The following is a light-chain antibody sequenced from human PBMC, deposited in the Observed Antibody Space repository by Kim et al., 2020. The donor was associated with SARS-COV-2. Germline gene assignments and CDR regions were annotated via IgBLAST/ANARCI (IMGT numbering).Light chain of an antibody. CDR2: GAS. CDR3: QQYNNLPPLT. J-gene: IGKJ4*01. Sequence: SPRGRSPLASRASQIVISILAWYQQKPGQAPSLLIYGASTTSTGIPSRCSGRGSCTEFTLTNISIQSEDFAVYYCQQYNNLPPLTFSGGT. CDR1: QIVISI. V-gene: IGKV3-15*01.